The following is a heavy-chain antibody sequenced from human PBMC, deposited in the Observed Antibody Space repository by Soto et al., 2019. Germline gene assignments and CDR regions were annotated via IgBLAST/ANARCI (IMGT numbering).Heavy chain of an antibody. CDR2: IIPMFGTA. CDR1: GGTFSPYA. J-gene: IGHJ4*02. Sequence: QVQLVQSGAEVKKPESSVKVSCKAPGGTFSPYAISWVRQAPGQGLEWMGGIIPMFGTATYAQRFQDRVTITADESTNTVYMELSSLRSEDTAVYFCASGIQMWLRRINNGYSGWGQGTLVTVSS. CDR3: ASGIQMWLRRINNGYSG. V-gene: IGHV1-69*12. D-gene: IGHD5-12*01.